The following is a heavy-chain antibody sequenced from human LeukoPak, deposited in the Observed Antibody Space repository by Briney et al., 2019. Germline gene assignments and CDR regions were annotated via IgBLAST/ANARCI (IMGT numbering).Heavy chain of an antibody. CDR2: IYYSGRT. J-gene: IGHJ4*02. CDR1: GGSISSSSYY. V-gene: IGHV4-39*07. CDR3: ARDMAGTTPSDCFDY. Sequence: SETLSLTCTVSGGSISSSSYYWGWIRQPPGKGLEWIGSIYYSGRTYNNPSLKSRVTISVDTSKNQFSQKLNSVTAADTAVYYCARDMAGTTPSDCFDYWGQGTLVTVSS. D-gene: IGHD1-7*01.